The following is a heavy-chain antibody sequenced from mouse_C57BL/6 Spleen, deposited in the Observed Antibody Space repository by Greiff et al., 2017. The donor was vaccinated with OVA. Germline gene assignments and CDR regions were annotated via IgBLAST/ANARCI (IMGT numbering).Heavy chain of an antibody. V-gene: IGHV5-17*01. D-gene: IGHD4-1*01. CDR2: ISSGSSTI. CDR3: ASRELGLYYYAMDY. J-gene: IGHJ4*01. CDR1: GFTFSDYG. Sequence: EVQGVESGGGLVKPGGSLKLSCAASGFTFSDYGMHWVRQAPEKGLEWVAYISSGSSTIYYADTVKGRFTISRDNAKNTLFLQMTSLRSEDTAMYYCASRELGLYYYAMDYWGQGTSVTVSS.